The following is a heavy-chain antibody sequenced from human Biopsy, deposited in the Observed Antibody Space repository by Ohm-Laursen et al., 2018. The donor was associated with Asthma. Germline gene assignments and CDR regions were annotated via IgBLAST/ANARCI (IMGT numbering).Heavy chain of an antibody. D-gene: IGHD4-17*01. V-gene: IGHV3-7*01. CDR3: ARPRWGPYGY. CDR1: GFTFGDYW. CDR2: IKHDGSEK. Sequence: SLRLSCSASGFTFGDYWMSWVRQVPGKGLEWVANIKHDGSEKNYVDSLKGRFTISRDNAKNSLYLQMNSLRDEDTAVYYCARPRWGPYGYWGQGTLVTVSS. J-gene: IGHJ4*02.